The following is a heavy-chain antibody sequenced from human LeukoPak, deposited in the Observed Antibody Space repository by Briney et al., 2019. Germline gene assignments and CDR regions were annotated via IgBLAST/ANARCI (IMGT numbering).Heavy chain of an antibody. V-gene: IGHV4-59*12. D-gene: IGHD3-22*01. J-gene: IGHJ4*02. CDR2: IYYSGST. CDR3: ARGCQYYYDITGYYSHDF. Sequence: SETLSLTCAVYGGSSSAYWWSWIRQPPGKGLEWIGYIYYSGSTNYNPPLKSRVTISVDTSKNQFSLKLSSVTAADTAVYYCARGCQYYYDITGYYSHDFWGQGTLVTVSS. CDR1: GGSSSAYW.